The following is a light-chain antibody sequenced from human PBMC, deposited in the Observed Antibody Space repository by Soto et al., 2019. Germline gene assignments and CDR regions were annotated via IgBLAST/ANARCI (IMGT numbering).Light chain of an antibody. CDR3: QQRGA. J-gene: IGKJ2*01. V-gene: IGKV3-11*01. CDR2: DAS. CDR1: QSVDSS. Sequence: VLTQSPATLSLSPGERATLSCRARQSVDSSLAWYQQKLGQAPRLLIYDASNRATGIPGRFSGSGSGTDFTLTISRLEPEDFAVYYCQQRGAFGQGTKVEIK.